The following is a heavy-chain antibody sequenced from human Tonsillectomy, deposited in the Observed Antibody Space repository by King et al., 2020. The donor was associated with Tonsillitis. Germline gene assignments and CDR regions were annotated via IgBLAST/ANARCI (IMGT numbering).Heavy chain of an antibody. V-gene: IGHV2-70*01. Sequence: VTLKESGPALVKPTQTLTLTCTFSGFSLTTSGMSVSWIRQPPGKALEWLALIEWDDDQYYNTSLKTRLTISKDTSKNQVVLTVTNLYPVDTATYYCARLREYGDSDWPFDLWGRGTLVTVSS. D-gene: IGHD4-17*01. J-gene: IGHJ2*01. CDR1: GFSLTTSGMS. CDR3: ARLREYGDSDWPFDL. CDR2: IEWDDDQ.